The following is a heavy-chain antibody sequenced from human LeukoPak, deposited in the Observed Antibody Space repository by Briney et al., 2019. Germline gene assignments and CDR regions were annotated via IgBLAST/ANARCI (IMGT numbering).Heavy chain of an antibody. CDR2: IRYDGSNK. CDR1: GFTFSSYG. J-gene: IGHJ6*03. CDR3: AKWARIVATIKALENYYYYYMDV. V-gene: IGHV3-30*02. D-gene: IGHD5-12*01. Sequence: GGSLRLSCAASGFTFSSYGMHWVRQAPGKGLEWVAFIRYDGSNKYYADSAKGRFTISRDNSKNTLYLQMNSLRAEDTAVYYCAKWARIVATIKALENYYYYYMDVWGKGTTVTVSS.